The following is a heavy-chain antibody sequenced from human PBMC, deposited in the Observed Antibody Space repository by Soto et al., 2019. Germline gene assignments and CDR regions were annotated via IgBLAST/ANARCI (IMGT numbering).Heavy chain of an antibody. V-gene: IGHV3-66*01. CDR3: AREVGV. CDR1: GITVYNNY. CDR2: IYSGGST. Sequence: EVQLVESGGGLVQRGGSLRLSCAASGITVYNNYMSWVRQAPGKGLEWVSVIYSGGSTSYADSVKGRFTISRDGSQNTVSLQMNRLRAEDTAVYYCAREVGVWCRGTTVTVSS. J-gene: IGHJ6*04.